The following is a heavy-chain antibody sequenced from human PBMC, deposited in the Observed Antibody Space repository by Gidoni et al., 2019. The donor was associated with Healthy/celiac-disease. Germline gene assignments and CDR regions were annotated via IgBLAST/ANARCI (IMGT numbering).Heavy chain of an antibody. J-gene: IGHJ3*02. CDR1: GGTFSSYA. CDR3: ARELSGPRAFDI. CDR2: IIPIFGTA. V-gene: IGHV1-69*01. D-gene: IGHD3-16*02. Sequence: QVQLVQSGAEVKKHGSSVQVSCKASGGTFSSYAISWVRQAPGQGLEWMGGIIPIFGTANYAQKFQGRVTITADESTSTAYMELSSLRSEDTAVYYCARELSGPRAFDIWGQGTMVTVSS.